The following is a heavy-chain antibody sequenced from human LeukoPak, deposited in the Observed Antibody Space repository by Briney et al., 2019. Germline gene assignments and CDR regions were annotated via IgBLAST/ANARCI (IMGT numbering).Heavy chain of an antibody. V-gene: IGHV5-10-1*01. CDR3: ARRNAAYYYYGMDV. D-gene: IGHD4-11*01. CDR1: GYSFTSYW. J-gene: IGHJ6*02. Sequence: GESLKISCKGSGYSFTSYWISRVRQMPGKDLEWMGRIDPSDSYTNYSPSFQGHVTISADTSISTAYLQWSSLKASDTAMYYCARRNAAYYYYGMDVWGQGTTVTVSS. CDR2: IDPSDSYT.